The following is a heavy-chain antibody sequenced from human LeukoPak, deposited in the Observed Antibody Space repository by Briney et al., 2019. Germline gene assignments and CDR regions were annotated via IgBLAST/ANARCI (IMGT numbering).Heavy chain of an antibody. D-gene: IGHD6-19*01. CDR3: PYSSGWYYFDY. V-gene: IGHV3-30*03. CDR2: ISYDGSNK. CDR1: GFTFSSYG. J-gene: IGHJ4*02. Sequence: GGSLRLSCAASGFTFSSYGMHWVRQAPGKGLEWVAVISYDGSNKYYADSVKGRFTISRDNSKNTLYLQMNSLRAEDTAVYYCPYSSGWYYFDYWGQGTLVTVSS.